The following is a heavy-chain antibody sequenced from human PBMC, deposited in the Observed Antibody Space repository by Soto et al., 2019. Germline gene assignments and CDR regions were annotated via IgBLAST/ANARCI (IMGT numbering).Heavy chain of an antibody. CDR3: ARDSTGGPHYFHY. Sequence: QVQLVESGGGVVKPGGSLRLSCAASGFRFNDCYMSWIRQAPGKGLEWVSYISGSTTYTNYADSVKGRFTISRDSAKNSLYLQMNSLRAEDTAVYYCARDSTGGPHYFHYWGQGTLVTVSS. CDR2: ISGSTTYT. J-gene: IGHJ4*02. V-gene: IGHV3-11*06. CDR1: GFRFNDCY. D-gene: IGHD2-8*02.